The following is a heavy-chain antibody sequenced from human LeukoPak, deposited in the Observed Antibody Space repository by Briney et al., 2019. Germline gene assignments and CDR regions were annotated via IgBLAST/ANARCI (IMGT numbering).Heavy chain of an antibody. Sequence: SETLSLTCTVSGGSISSTNYYWGWIRQPPGKGLEWIGSIYYSGSTYYNPSLKSRVTISVDTSKNQFSLMLNSVTAADTAVYYCARDSDTSTIPFDYWGQGTLVIVSS. CDR2: IYYSGST. CDR3: ARDSDTSTIPFDY. CDR1: GGSISSTNYY. V-gene: IGHV4-39*07. D-gene: IGHD5/OR15-5a*01. J-gene: IGHJ4*02.